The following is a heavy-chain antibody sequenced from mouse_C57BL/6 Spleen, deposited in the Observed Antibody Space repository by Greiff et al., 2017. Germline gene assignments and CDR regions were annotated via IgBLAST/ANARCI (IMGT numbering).Heavy chain of an antibody. D-gene: IGHD1-1*01. CDR2: IDPSDSYT. J-gene: IGHJ1*03. CDR1: GYTFTSYW. CDR3: ARSGDYGSSPYFDV. Sequence: QVKLKQPGAELVRPGTSVKLSCKASGYTFTSYWMHWVKQRPGQGLEWIGVIDPSDSYTNYNQKFKGKATLTVDTSSSTAYMQLSSLTSADSAVYYCARSGDYGSSPYFDVWGTGTTVTVSS. V-gene: IGHV1-59*01.